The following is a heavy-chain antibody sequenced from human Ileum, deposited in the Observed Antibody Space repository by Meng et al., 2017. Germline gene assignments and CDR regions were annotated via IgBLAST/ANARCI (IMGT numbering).Heavy chain of an antibody. J-gene: IGHJ4*02. V-gene: IGHV4-61*01. CDR2: AST. CDR1: GASVTTSHYQ. Sequence: QVKLPEPGQGLVSPSETLSLICTVSGASVTTSHYQWGWIRQPPGKGLEWIGYASTNYNPSLKSRLTISLDTSKNQVSLKLTSVTAADTAVYYCARDHWGSLDYWGQGILVTVSS. D-gene: IGHD7-27*01. CDR3: ARDHWGSLDY.